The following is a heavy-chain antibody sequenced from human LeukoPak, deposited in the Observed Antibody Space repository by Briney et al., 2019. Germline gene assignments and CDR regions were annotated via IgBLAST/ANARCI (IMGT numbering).Heavy chain of an antibody. V-gene: IGHV4-59*01. CDR1: GGSISSYY. Sequence: SETLSLTCTVSGGSISSYYWSWIRQPPGKGLEWIGYIYYSGSTNYNPSLKSRVTISVDTSKNQFSLKLSSVTAADTAVYYCARVRNHYDFPLGDWGQGTLVTVSS. CDR3: ARVRNHYDFPLGD. CDR2: IYYSGST. J-gene: IGHJ4*02. D-gene: IGHD3-3*01.